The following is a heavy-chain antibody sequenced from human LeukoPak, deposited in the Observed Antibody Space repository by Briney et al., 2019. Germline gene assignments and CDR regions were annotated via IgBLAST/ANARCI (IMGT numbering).Heavy chain of an antibody. Sequence: PGGSLRLSCAASGFTFSSYGMHWVRQAPGKGLEWVAVISYDGSNKYYADSVKGRFTISRDNSKNTLYLQMSSLRVEDTAVYYCVKALYDSGGYYYAYWGQGTLVTVSS. CDR3: VKALYDSGGYYYAY. D-gene: IGHD3-22*01. CDR2: ISYDGSNK. V-gene: IGHV3-30*18. CDR1: GFTFSSYG. J-gene: IGHJ4*02.